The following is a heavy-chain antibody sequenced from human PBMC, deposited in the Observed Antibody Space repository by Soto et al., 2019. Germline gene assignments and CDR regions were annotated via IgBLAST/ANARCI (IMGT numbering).Heavy chain of an antibody. CDR1: GGSFSGYY. J-gene: IGHJ3*02. Sequence: PSETLSLTCAVYGGSFSGYYWSWIRQPPGKGLEWIGEINHSGSTNYNPSLKSRVTISVDTSKNQFSLKLSSVTAADTAVYYCARGTTGDYDHPGLAFDIWGQGTMVTVS. CDR2: INHSGST. CDR3: ARGTTGDYDHPGLAFDI. D-gene: IGHD4-17*01. V-gene: IGHV4-34*01.